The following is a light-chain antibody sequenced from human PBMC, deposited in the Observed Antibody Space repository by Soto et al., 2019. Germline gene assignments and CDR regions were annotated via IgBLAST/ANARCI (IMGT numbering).Light chain of an antibody. Sequence: DIQMTQSPSSLSASVGGRVTITCRASQSISSYLNWYQQKPGKAPKFLIYAASSLQSGVPSRFSGSGSGTDFTLTISSLQPEDFATYYCQQSYSTPRTFGQGTKVDI. V-gene: IGKV1-39*01. CDR3: QQSYSTPRT. CDR1: QSISSY. J-gene: IGKJ1*01. CDR2: AAS.